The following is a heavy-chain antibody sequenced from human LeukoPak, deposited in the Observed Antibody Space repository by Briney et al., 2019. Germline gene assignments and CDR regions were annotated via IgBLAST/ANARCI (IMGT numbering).Heavy chain of an antibody. D-gene: IGHD3-10*01. Sequence: SVKVSCKASGYTFTGYYIHWVRQAPGQGLEWMGRIIPIFGTANYAQKFQGRVTITTDESTSTAYMELSSLRSEDTAVYYCAREGFSGGSDYWGQGTLVTVSS. V-gene: IGHV1-69*05. CDR2: IIPIFGTA. CDR1: GYTFTGYY. J-gene: IGHJ4*02. CDR3: AREGFSGGSDY.